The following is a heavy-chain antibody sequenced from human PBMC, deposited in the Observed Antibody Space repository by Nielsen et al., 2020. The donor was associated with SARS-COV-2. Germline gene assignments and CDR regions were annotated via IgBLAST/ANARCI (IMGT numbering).Heavy chain of an antibody. J-gene: IGHJ5*02. CDR3: ATGPQLRQQNWFDP. Sequence: ASVKVSCKVSGYTLTELSMHWVRQAPRKGLEWMGGFDPEDGETIYAQKFQGRVTMTEDTSTDTAYMELSSLRSEDTAVYYCATGPQLRQQNWFDPWGQGTLVTVSS. CDR1: GYTLTELS. CDR2: FDPEDGET. D-gene: IGHD5-18*01. V-gene: IGHV1-24*01.